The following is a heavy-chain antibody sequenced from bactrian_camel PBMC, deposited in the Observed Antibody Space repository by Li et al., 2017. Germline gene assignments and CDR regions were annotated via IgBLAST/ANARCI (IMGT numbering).Heavy chain of an antibody. CDR1: GFTLSDYT. V-gene: IGHV3S40*01. CDR2: INSSGRST. J-gene: IGHJ4*01. D-gene: IGHD2*01. Sequence: VQLVESGGGTVQAGGSLRLSCAASGFTLSDYTMTWVRQAPGKGLEWVSDINSSGRSTNYADSVKGRFTISRDNAKNTVNLMMNSLKPEDTAMYYCAANFGPYCSGPYLARRANFLGQGTQVTVS.